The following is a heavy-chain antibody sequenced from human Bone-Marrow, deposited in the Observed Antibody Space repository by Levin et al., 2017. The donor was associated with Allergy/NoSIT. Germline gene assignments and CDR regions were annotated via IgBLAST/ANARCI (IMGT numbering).Heavy chain of an antibody. J-gene: IGHJ6*02. Sequence: GESLKISCAASGFTFSSYALHWVRQAPGKGLEWVAVISYAGGNNYYADSVKGRFTISRDNSRNSLYLQMNSLRPEDTAVYYCARDLAKVTTATWGYYYNYGMDVWGQGTTVTVSS. CDR3: ARDLAKVTTATWGYYYNYGMDV. V-gene: IGHV3-30-3*01. CDR1: GFTFSSYA. CDR2: ISYAGGNN. D-gene: IGHD4-17*01.